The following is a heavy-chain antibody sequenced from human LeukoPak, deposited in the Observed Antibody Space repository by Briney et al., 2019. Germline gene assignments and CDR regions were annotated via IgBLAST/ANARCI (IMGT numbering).Heavy chain of an antibody. CDR1: GGSISSYY. D-gene: IGHD5-18*01. J-gene: IGHJ4*02. CDR3: AGGTAMVSTDY. Sequence: PSETPSLTCTVSGGSISSYYWSWIRQPPGKGLEWIGYIYYSGSTNYNPSLKSRVTISVDTSKNQFSLKLSSVTAADTAVYYCAGGTAMVSTDYWGQGTLVTVSS. CDR2: IYYSGST. V-gene: IGHV4-59*01.